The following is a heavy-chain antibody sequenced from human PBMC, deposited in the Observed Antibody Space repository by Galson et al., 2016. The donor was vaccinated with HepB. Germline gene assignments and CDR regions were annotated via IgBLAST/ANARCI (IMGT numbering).Heavy chain of an antibody. CDR2: IHHSGKT. CDR1: GGSISSNW. D-gene: IGHD6-13*01. J-gene: IGHJ5*02. CDR3: ARDSGSAAANTFFLFDP. Sequence: ETLSLTCAVSGGSISSNWWSWVRQPPGKGLEWIGEIHHSGKTNYHPSLKSRVTISVDKSKNQLFLKLSSVTAADTAVYYCARDSGSAAANTFFLFDPWGQGTLVTVSS. V-gene: IGHV4-4*02.